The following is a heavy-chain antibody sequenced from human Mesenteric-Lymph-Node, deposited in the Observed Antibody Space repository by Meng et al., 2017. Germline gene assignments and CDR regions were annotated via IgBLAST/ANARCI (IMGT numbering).Heavy chain of an antibody. CDR3: AKSADSSTWSPSDY. J-gene: IGHJ4*02. CDR2: ISGSGSST. V-gene: IGHV3-23*01. Sequence: GGSLRLSCAASGSTFSDFGMSWDRQAPGKGLEWVSTISGSGSSTYHADSVKGRFTISRDNSKNTLYLQMNSLRAEDTAIYYCAKSADSSTWSPSDYWGQGTLVTVSS. D-gene: IGHD6-13*01. CDR1: GSTFSDFG.